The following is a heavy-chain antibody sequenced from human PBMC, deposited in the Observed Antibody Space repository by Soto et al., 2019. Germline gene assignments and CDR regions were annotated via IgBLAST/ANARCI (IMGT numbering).Heavy chain of an antibody. D-gene: IGHD3-9*01. Sequence: SETLSLTCTVSGGSISSSSYYWGWIRQPPGKGLEWIGSIYYSGSTYYNPSLKSRVTISVDTSKNQFSLKLSSVTAADAAVYYCGRRTGDALDIWGQGTMVTVSS. CDR2: IYYSGST. CDR1: GGSISSSSYY. CDR3: GRRTGDALDI. J-gene: IGHJ3*02. V-gene: IGHV4-39*07.